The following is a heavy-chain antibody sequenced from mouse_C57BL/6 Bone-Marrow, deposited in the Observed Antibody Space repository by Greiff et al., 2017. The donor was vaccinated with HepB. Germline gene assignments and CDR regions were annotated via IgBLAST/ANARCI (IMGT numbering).Heavy chain of an antibody. D-gene: IGHD3-2*01. CDR3: ARQRHLDY. Sequence: EVKLVESGGDLVKPGGSLKLSCAASGFTFSSYGMSWVRQTPDKRLEWVATISSGGSYTYYPDSVKGRFTISRDNAKNTLYLQMSSLKSEDTAMYYCARQRHLDYWGQGTTLTVSS. CDR2: ISSGGSYT. V-gene: IGHV5-6*01. CDR1: GFTFSSYG. J-gene: IGHJ2*01.